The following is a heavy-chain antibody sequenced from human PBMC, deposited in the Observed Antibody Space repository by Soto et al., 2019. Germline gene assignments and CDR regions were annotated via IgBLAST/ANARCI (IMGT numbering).Heavy chain of an antibody. CDR3: ARLYSSGWYGPGRY. CDR1: GFTFDDYG. V-gene: IGHV3-20*04. Sequence: EVQLVESGGGVVRPGGSLRLSCAASGFTFDDYGMSWVRQAPGKGLEWVSGINWNGGSTGYADSVKGRFTISRDNAKNSLYLQMTSLRAEDPALYYCARLYSSGWYGPGRYWGQGTLVTVSS. J-gene: IGHJ4*02. D-gene: IGHD6-19*01. CDR2: INWNGGST.